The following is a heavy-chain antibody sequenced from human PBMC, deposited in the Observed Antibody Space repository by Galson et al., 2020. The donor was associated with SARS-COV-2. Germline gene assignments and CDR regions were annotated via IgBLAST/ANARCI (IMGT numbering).Heavy chain of an antibody. CDR3: AKSYSGSYECDCDY. CDR1: GFTFSLYA. J-gene: IGHJ4*01. V-gene: IGHV3-30*04. CDR2: ISYDGYNT. Sequence: SLKISRVATGFTFSLYAMHWVRHAPGKGLEWVAVISYDGYNTYYADSVKGRFTISRDNSKNTLYLQVNSLRAEETAVYYCAKSYSGSYECDCDYGGRGTLV. D-gene: IGHD1-26*01.